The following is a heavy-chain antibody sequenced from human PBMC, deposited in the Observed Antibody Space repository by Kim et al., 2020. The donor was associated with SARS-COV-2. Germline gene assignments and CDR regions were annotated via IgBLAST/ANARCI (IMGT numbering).Heavy chain of an antibody. CDR2: T. J-gene: IGHJ4*02. CDR3: AREYSGTYYFDY. V-gene: IGHV1-46*01. D-gene: IGHD6-13*01. Sequence: TSYAQEFQARGTMTRDTSTSTVYMELSSLRSEDTAVYYCAREYSGTYYFDYWGQGTLVTVSS.